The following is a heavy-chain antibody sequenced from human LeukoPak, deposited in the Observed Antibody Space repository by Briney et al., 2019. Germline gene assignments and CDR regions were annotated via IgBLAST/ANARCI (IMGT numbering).Heavy chain of an antibody. CDR2: IYYSGST. J-gene: IGHJ6*03. V-gene: IGHV4-59*07. Sequence: SDTLSLTFTLSGGSISSYYWSWIRQPPGKGLEWTGYIYYSGSTNYNPSLKSRVTISVDTSKNQFSLKLSSVTAADTAVYFCARGRVSSSTWYSTYYYYFYMDVWGKGTTVTVSS. CDR3: ARGRVSSSTWYSTYYYYFYMDV. CDR1: GGSISSYY. D-gene: IGHD4-11*01.